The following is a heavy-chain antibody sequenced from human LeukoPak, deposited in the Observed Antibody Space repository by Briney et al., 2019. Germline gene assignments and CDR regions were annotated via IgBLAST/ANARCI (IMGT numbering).Heavy chain of an antibody. CDR1: GVSISSSNSY. Sequence: SETLSLTCTVSGVSISSSNSYWGWIRQPPGKGLEWVGYIYSRGSTYYNPSLKSRVTISVDTSKNQFSLKLSSVTAADTAVYYCARAGGWYYDFWSGYYWFDPWGQGTLVTVSS. V-gene: IGHV4-39*07. D-gene: IGHD3-3*01. J-gene: IGHJ5*02. CDR2: IYSRGST. CDR3: ARAGGWYYDFWSGYYWFDP.